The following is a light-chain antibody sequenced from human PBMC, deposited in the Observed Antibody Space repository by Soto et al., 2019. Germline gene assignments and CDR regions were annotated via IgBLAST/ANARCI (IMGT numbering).Light chain of an antibody. CDR1: QSVGSNY. Sequence: EIVLTQSPGTLSLSPGERATLSCRASQSVGSNYLAWYQQTPGLAPRLLIHGASTRATGIPDRFSGSGSGTDFTLTLSRLESEDSAVYYCHQYASSPLTFGQGTRLEIK. J-gene: IGKJ5*01. V-gene: IGKV3-20*01. CDR3: HQYASSPLT. CDR2: GAS.